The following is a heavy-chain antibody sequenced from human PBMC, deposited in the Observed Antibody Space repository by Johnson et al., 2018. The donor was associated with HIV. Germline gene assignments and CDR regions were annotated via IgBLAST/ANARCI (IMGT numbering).Heavy chain of an antibody. J-gene: IGHJ3*02. CDR3: ASYCSGGSCYRRSPSDAFDI. V-gene: IGHV3-30*04. D-gene: IGHD2-15*01. CDR2: ISSDGSNK. Sequence: VQLVESGGGVVQPGRSLRLSCAASGFTFSSYAMHWVRQAPGKGLEWVAVISSDGSNKYYADSVKGRFTISRDNSKNTLYLQMNSLRAEDTAVYYCASYCSGGSCYRRSPSDAFDIWGQGTMVTVSS. CDR1: GFTFSSYA.